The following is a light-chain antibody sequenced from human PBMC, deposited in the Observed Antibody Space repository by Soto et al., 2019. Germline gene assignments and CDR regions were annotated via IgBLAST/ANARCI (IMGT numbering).Light chain of an antibody. J-gene: IGKJ1*01. Sequence: DIQMTQSPSTLSASVGDRVTITFRASQSISSWLAWYQQKPGKAPKLLIYKASSLDSGVPSRFSGSGSGTEFTLTNSSLQPDDFATYYCQQYNSYTWKFGQGTKLEIK. CDR1: QSISSW. V-gene: IGKV1-5*03. CDR2: KAS. CDR3: QQYNSYTWK.